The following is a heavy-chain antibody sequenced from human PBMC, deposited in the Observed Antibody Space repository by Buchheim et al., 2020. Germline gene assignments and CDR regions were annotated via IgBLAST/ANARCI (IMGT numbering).Heavy chain of an antibody. V-gene: IGHV3-21*01. CDR2: ISSSSSYI. CDR1: GFTFSSYS. D-gene: IGHD5-24*01. J-gene: IGHJ4*02. Sequence: EVQLVESGGGLVKPGGSLRLSCAVSGFTFSSYSMNWVRQAPGKGLEWVSSISSSSSYIYYADSVKGRYTISRDNAKNSLYLQMNSLRAEDTAVYYCASTRDGYKAPLYYWGQGTL. CDR3: ASTRDGYKAPLYY.